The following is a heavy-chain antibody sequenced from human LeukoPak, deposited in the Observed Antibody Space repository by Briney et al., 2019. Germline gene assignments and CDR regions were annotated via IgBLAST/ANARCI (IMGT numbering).Heavy chain of an antibody. CDR1: GYTFTNYD. CDR2: MNPNTGST. V-gene: IGHV1-8*01. J-gene: IGHJ5*02. CDR3: ARGPRTRIFGVADNWFDP. Sequence: ASVKVSCKASGYTFTNYDINWVRQSTGQGFEWMGWMNPNTGSTGYAKKLQGRVTLTRDTSISTAYMELSSLISEDTAVYYCARGPRTRIFGVADNWFDPWGQGTLVTVSS. D-gene: IGHD3-3*01.